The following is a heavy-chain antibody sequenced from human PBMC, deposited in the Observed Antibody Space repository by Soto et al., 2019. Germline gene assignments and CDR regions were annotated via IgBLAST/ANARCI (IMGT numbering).Heavy chain of an antibody. D-gene: IGHD5-18*01. Sequence: ASVKVSFKASGYTFTSYYMHWVRQAPGQGLEWMGIINPSGGSTSYAQKFQGRVTMTRDTSTSTVYMELSSLRSEDTAVYYCARDQSGYSYGPYYYYGMDVWGQGTTVTVSS. CDR1: GYTFTSYY. CDR3: ARDQSGYSYGPYYYYGMDV. V-gene: IGHV1-46*01. J-gene: IGHJ6*02. CDR2: INPSGGST.